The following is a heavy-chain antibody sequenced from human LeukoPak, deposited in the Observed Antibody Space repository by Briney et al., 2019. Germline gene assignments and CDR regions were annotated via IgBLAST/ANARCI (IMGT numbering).Heavy chain of an antibody. V-gene: IGHV3-23*01. CDR3: ARGGSYLSAFDI. J-gene: IGHJ3*02. CDR1: GFTFSNYG. CDR2: ITDSGNT. D-gene: IGHD1-26*01. Sequence: GGSLRLSCAASGFTFSNYGMSWVRQAQGKGLEWVSAITDSGNTFYADSVKGRFTISRDNSKNTLYLQMNSLRAEDTAVYYCARGGSYLSAFDIWGQGTMVTVSS.